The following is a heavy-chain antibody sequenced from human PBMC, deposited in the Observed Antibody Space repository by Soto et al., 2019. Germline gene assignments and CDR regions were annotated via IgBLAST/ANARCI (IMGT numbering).Heavy chain of an antibody. J-gene: IGHJ5*02. CDR3: AREAGPDRWFDP. V-gene: IGHV4-4*07. D-gene: IGHD6-19*01. CDR2: ISTSGTT. Sequence: QVQLQESGPGLVEPSETLSLTCTVPGASISSYFWTWIRQPAGKGLDWIGRISTSGTTNYNPSLKSRVTMSVDTSKNHFSLNLSSVTAADTAVYYCAREAGPDRWFDPWGQGTLVTVSS. CDR1: GASISSYF.